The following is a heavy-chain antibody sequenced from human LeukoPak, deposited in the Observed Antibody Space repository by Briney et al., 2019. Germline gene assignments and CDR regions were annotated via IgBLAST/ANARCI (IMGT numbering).Heavy chain of an antibody. CDR2: IASDGSHT. V-gene: IGHV3-30-3*01. D-gene: IGHD2-21*02. CDR1: GFTFSNYF. Sequence: GGSLRLSCAASGFTFSNYFMHWVRQAPGKGLEWVTDIASDGSHTFYVESVKGRFTISRDNSKNTLYLQMNSLGPEDTAVYFCARERQDTVIHSGAFDIWGQGTMVTVSS. J-gene: IGHJ3*02. CDR3: ARERQDTVIHSGAFDI.